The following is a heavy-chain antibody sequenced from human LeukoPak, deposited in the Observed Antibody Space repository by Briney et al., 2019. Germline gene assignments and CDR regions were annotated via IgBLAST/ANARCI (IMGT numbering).Heavy chain of an antibody. V-gene: IGHV1-2*02. J-gene: IGHJ4*02. Sequence: ASVKVSCKASGYTFTGYYMHWVRQAPGQGLEWMGWINPNSGGTNYAQKFQGRVTMTRDTSISTAYMELSRLRSDDTAVYYCARDWEYSYGRDIDYWGQGTLVTVSS. CDR1: GYTFTGYY. CDR3: ARDWEYSYGRDIDY. D-gene: IGHD5-18*01. CDR2: INPNSGGT.